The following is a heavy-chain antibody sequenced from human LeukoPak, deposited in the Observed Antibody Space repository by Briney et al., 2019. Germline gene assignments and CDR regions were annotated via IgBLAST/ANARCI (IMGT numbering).Heavy chain of an antibody. D-gene: IGHD6-6*01. CDR2: IYYSGST. V-gene: IGHV4-59*01. Sequence: PSETLSLTCTVSGGSISNYYWCWIRQLPGKGLEWIGYIYYSGSTNSNPSLKSRVTISLDTSKNQFSLKLSSVTAADTAAYYCARAGQFISARPITFDYWGQGSLVTVSS. J-gene: IGHJ4*02. CDR3: ARAGQFISARPITFDY. CDR1: GGSISNYY.